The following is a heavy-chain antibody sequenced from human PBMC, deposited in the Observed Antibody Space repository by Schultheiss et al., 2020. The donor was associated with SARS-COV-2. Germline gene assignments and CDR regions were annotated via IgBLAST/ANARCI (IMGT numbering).Heavy chain of an antibody. V-gene: IGHV3-30*18. Sequence: GESLKISCAASRFTFSNYGMHWVRQAPGKGLQWVAVIFSDGNTKYYADSVKGRFTISRDNSKNTLSLQMNSLTAEDTAVYYCAKDRIQFLEPMDVWGQGTTVTVSS. CDR2: IFSDGNTK. CDR1: RFTFSNYG. CDR3: AKDRIQFLEPMDV. D-gene: IGHD3-3*01. J-gene: IGHJ6*02.